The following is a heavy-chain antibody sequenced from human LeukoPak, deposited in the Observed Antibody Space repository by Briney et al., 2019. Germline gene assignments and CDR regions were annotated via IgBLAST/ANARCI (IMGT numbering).Heavy chain of an antibody. D-gene: IGHD5-12*01. Sequence: GGSLRLSCAASGFAFSSYSIHWVRQTPGKGLEWVAVISYDGSNKYYADSVKGRFTMSRDNSNNTLYLHMNNLRPEDTAVYYCARPSGYDFDYWGQGTLVTVSS. V-gene: IGHV3-30-3*01. CDR1: GFAFSSYS. CDR3: ARPSGYDFDY. J-gene: IGHJ4*02. CDR2: ISYDGSNK.